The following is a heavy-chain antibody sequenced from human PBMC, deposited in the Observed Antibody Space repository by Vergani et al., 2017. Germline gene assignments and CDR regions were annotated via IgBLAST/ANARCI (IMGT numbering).Heavy chain of an antibody. CDR3: ASEIAAAGFNWYFDL. D-gene: IGHD6-13*01. J-gene: IGHJ2*01. Sequence: QVQLQESGPGLVKPSGTLSLTCAVSGGSISSSNWWSWVRQPPGKGLEWIGETYHSGSTNYNPSLKSRVTISVDKSKNQFSLKLSSVTAADTAVYYCASEIAAAGFNWYFDLWGRGTLVTVSS. V-gene: IGHV4-4*02. CDR1: GGSISSSNW. CDR2: TYHSGST.